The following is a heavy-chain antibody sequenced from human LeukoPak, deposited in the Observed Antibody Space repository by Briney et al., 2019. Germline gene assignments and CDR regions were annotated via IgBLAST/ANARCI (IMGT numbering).Heavy chain of an antibody. CDR3: AKDPSLITMVRGVLKLSYYFDS. D-gene: IGHD3-10*01. V-gene: IGHV3-30*18. J-gene: IGHJ4*02. Sequence: PGGSLRLSCAASGFTFSSYSMNWVRQAPGKGLDWVAVISYDGSNKFYADSVKGRFTISRDNSKNTLYLQMNSLRAEDTAVYYCAKDPSLITMVRGVLKLSYYFDSWGQGTLVTVSS. CDR2: ISYDGSNK. CDR1: GFTFSSYS.